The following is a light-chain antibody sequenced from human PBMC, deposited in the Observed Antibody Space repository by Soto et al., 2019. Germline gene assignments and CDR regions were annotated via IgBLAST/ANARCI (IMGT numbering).Light chain of an antibody. J-gene: IGLJ1*01. CDR1: SSDFDIYKY. CDR3: CSYTSSINYV. Sequence: QSAVTQPASVSGSPGQSITISCTGTSSDFDIYKYVSWYQQHPGKAPKLMIYQVTNRPSGVSNRFSGSTSGNTASLTISGLQAEDEADYYCCSYTSSINYVFGTGTKVTVL. CDR2: QVT. V-gene: IGLV2-14*01.